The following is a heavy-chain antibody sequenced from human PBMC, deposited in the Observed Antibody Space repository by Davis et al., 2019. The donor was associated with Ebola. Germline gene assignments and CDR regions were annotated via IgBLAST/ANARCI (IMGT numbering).Heavy chain of an antibody. Sequence: PSETLSLTCAVYGGSFSGYYWSWIRQPPGKGLEWIGEINHSGSTNYNPSLKSRVTISVDTSKNQFSLKLSSVTAADTAVYYCARVIVVVPAAMKPGYYYYYMDVWGKGTTVTVSS. J-gene: IGHJ6*03. CDR3: ARVIVVVPAAMKPGYYYYYMDV. D-gene: IGHD2-2*01. CDR1: GGSFSGYY. CDR2: INHSGST. V-gene: IGHV4-34*09.